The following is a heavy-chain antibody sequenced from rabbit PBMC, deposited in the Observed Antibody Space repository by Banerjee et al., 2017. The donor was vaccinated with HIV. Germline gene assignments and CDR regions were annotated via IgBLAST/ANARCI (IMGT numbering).Heavy chain of an antibody. J-gene: IGHJ4*01. V-gene: IGHV1S45*01. Sequence: QEQLEESGGDLVKPEGSLTLTCTASGFSFNSIPMCWVRQAPGKGLEWIACIYTGSSDITYYASWAKGRFTISLDNAQNTLFLQMTSLTAADTATYFCARAVYASSSGYYMDLWGPGTLVTVS. CDR2: IYTGSSDIT. D-gene: IGHD1-1*01. CDR3: ARAVYASSSGYYMDL. CDR1: GFSFNSIP.